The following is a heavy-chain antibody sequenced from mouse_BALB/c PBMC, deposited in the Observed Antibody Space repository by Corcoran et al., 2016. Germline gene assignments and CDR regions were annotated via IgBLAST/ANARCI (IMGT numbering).Heavy chain of an antibody. CDR3: ARYGSNWEGYAMDY. V-gene: IGHV9-3*02. D-gene: IGHD1-1*01. CDR1: GYTFTNYG. CDR2: INTNTGEP. J-gene: IGHJ4*01. Sequence: QIQLVQSGPELKKPGETVKISCKASGYTFTNYGMNWVKQAPGKGLKWMGWINTNTGEPTYAEEFKGRFAFSLATSASTAYLQINNLKNEDMATYVWARYGSNWEGYAMDYWGQGTSVTVSS.